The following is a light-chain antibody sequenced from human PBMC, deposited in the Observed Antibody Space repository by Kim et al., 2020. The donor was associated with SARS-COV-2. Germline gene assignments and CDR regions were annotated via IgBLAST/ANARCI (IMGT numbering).Light chain of an antibody. CDR1: SIRSYY. J-gene: IGLJ2*01. V-gene: IGLV3-19*01. CDR3: NSRDSNDNVV. Sequence: VALGQTVRITCQGDSIRSYYATWYKQKPGQAPILVIYGKNNWPSGIPDRFSGSSSGNTASLTITGTQAGDEADYYCNSRDSNDNVVFGGGTQLTVL. CDR2: GKN.